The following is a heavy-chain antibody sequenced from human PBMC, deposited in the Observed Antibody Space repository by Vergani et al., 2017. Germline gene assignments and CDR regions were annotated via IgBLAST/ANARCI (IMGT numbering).Heavy chain of an antibody. J-gene: IGHJ6*02. D-gene: IGHD3-10*01. Sequence: EGQLVESGGDWVQRGGSLRLSCAASGFISSSSWMSWVRQAPGKGLEWVANVNQDGSEKYYVDSVRGRFTISRDNAKNSIYLEMNSLTAEDTAVYFCVRVPHIRRSSGNYGINNYHGMDVWGQGTTVIVSS. CDR3: VRVPHIRRSSGNYGINNYHGMDV. CDR2: VNQDGSEK. CDR1: GFISSSSW. V-gene: IGHV3-7*01.